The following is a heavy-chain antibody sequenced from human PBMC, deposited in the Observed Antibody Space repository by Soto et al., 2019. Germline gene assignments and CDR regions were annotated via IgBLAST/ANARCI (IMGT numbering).Heavy chain of an antibody. V-gene: IGHV3-30-3*01. Sequence: VQLVESGGGVVQPGRSLRLSCAASGFTFSSYAMHWVRQAPGKGLEWVAVISYDGSNKYYADSVKGRFTISRDNSKNTLYLQMNSLRAEDTAVYYCARDVPVVPYVTGTPPSFDYWGQGTLVTVSS. J-gene: IGHJ4*02. CDR3: ARDVPVVPYVTGTPPSFDY. CDR1: GFTFSSYA. D-gene: IGHD1-20*01. CDR2: ISYDGSNK.